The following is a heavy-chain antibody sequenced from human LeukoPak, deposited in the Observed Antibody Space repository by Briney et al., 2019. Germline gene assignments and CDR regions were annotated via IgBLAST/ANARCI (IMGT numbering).Heavy chain of an antibody. CDR2: INHSGST. Sequence: PSETLSPTCAVYGGSFSGYYWSWIRQPPGKGLEWIGEINHSGSTNYNPSLKSRVTISVDTSRNQFSLKLSSVTAADTAVYYCARCSSSWLVRLFDPWGQGTLVTVSS. CDR1: GGSFSGYY. D-gene: IGHD6-13*01. V-gene: IGHV4-34*01. CDR3: ARCSSSWLVRLFDP. J-gene: IGHJ5*02.